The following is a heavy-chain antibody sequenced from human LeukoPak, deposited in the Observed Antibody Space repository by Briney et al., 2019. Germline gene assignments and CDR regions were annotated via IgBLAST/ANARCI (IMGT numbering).Heavy chain of an antibody. CDR2: IKQDGSEK. CDR1: GFTFSSYW. CDR3: ARDMAADPIVGANPNDFDI. D-gene: IGHD1-26*01. Sequence: GGSLRLSCAASGFTFSSYWMSWVRQAPGKGLEWVANIKQDGSEKYYVDSVKGRFTISRDNAKNSLYMQMNSLRAEDTAVYYCARDMAADPIVGANPNDFDIWGQGTMVTVSS. J-gene: IGHJ3*02. V-gene: IGHV3-7*05.